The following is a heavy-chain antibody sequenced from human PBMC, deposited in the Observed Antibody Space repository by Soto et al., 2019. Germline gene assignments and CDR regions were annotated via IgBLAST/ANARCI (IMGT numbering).Heavy chain of an antibody. D-gene: IGHD1-1*01. J-gene: IGHJ4*02. CDR3: ARVRYGDY. CDR1: GYIFTTYG. V-gene: IGHV1-18*01. CDR2: ISAHNGNT. Sequence: QVHLVQSGAEVKKPGASVKVSCKGSGYIFTTYGITWVRQAPGQGLEWMGWISAHNGNTNYAQKLQGRVTVTRATSPSTAYMELMNLRSADTAVYYCARVRYGDYWGQGDLVTVSS.